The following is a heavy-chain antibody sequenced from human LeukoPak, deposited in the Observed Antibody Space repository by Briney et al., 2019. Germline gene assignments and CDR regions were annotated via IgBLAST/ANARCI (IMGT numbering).Heavy chain of an antibody. Sequence: ASVKVSCKTSGYTFTDYYMQWVRQAPGQGLEWMGWINPSDGDTKSARKFQGRVTMTRDTYISTAYLELSRLTSDDTAIYYCARDCSGADCYSGNAFDIWSQGTMVTVSS. V-gene: IGHV1-2*02. CDR3: ARDCSGADCYSGNAFDI. CDR2: INPSDGDT. D-gene: IGHD2-15*01. J-gene: IGHJ3*02. CDR1: GYTFTDYY.